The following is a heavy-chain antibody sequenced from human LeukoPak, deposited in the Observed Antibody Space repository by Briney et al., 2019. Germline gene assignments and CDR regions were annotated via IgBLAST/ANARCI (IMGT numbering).Heavy chain of an antibody. D-gene: IGHD4-23*01. V-gene: IGHV1-8*01. Sequence: ASVKVSCKASGYTFTSYDINGVRQATGQGLEWMGWMNPNSGNTGYAQKFQGRVTMTRNTSIRTAYMELSSLRSEDTAVYYCARGRRDYGSKPLSYWGQGTLVTVSS. CDR3: ARGRRDYGSKPLSY. J-gene: IGHJ4*02. CDR2: MNPNSGNT. CDR1: GYTFTSYD.